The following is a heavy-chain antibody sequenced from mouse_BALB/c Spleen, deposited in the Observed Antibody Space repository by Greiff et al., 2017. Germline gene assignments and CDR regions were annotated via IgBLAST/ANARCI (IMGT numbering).Heavy chain of an antibody. CDR1: GFAFSSYD. CDR2: ISSGGGST. CDR3: ARQRTGTGAMDY. J-gene: IGHJ4*01. D-gene: IGHD4-1*01. V-gene: IGHV5-12-1*01. Sequence: EVKLQESGGGLVKPGGSLKLSCAASGFAFSSYDMSWVRQTPEKRLEWVAYISSGGGSTYYPDTVKGRFTISRDNAKNTLYLQMSSLKSEDTAMYYCARQRTGTGAMDYWGQGTSVTVSS.